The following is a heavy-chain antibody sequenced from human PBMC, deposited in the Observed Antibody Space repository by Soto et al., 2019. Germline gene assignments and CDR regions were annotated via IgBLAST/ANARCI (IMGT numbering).Heavy chain of an antibody. V-gene: IGHV4-34*01. D-gene: IGHD4-17*01. J-gene: IGHJ5*02. CDR3: ARSPAYGDYANLDT. CDR1: GGSFSGYY. Sequence: PSETLSLTCAVYGGSFSGYYWSWIRQPPGKGLEWIGEINHSGSTNYNPSLKSRVTISVDTSKNQFSLKLNLTSVTAADTAVYYCARSPAYGDYANLDTWGQGTLVTVSS. CDR2: INHSGST.